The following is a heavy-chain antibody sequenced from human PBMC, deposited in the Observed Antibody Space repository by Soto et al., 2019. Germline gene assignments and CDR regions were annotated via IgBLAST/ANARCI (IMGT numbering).Heavy chain of an antibody. CDR2: IRSKAYGGTT. J-gene: IGHJ6*04. Sequence: GGSLRLSCTASGFTFGDYAMSWFRQAPGKGLEWVGFIRSKAYGGTTEYAASVKGRFTISRDDSKSIAYLQMNSLKTEDTAVYYCTRAVLRFLEWSLFSDVWGKGTTVTVSS. CDR3: TRAVLRFLEWSLFSDV. CDR1: GFTFGDYA. V-gene: IGHV3-49*03. D-gene: IGHD3-3*01.